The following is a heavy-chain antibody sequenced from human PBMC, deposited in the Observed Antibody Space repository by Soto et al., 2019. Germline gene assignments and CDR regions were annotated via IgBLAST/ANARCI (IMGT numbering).Heavy chain of an antibody. D-gene: IGHD2-15*01. J-gene: IGHJ4*02. CDR2: ISAYNGNT. Sequence: GASVKVSCKASGYAFTSYGISWVRQAPGQGLEWMGWISAYNGNTNYAQKLQGRVTMTTDTSTSTAYMELRSLRSDDTAVYYCARGLIVVVVAGTTYFDYWGQGTMVTVYS. CDR1: GYAFTSYG. V-gene: IGHV1-18*01. CDR3: ARGLIVVVVAGTTYFDY.